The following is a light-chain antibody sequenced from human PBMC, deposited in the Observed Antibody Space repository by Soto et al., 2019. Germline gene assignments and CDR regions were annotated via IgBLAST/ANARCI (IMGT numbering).Light chain of an antibody. CDR2: DTS. Sequence: QAVVTQEPSLTVSPGGTVTLTSGSSTGAVTSGHYPYWFQQKPGQAPRTLIYDTSIKHSWTPARFAGSLLGGKAALTLSGAQPEDEAEYYCLLSYSGALVVFGGGTKLTVL. J-gene: IGLJ2*01. CDR3: LLSYSGALVV. V-gene: IGLV7-46*01. CDR1: TGAVTSGHY.